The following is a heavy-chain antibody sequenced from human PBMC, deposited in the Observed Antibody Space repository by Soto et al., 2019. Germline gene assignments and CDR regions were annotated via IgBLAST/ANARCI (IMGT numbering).Heavy chain of an antibody. D-gene: IGHD2-2*01. V-gene: IGHV3-23*01. J-gene: IGHJ6*02. CDR3: ARDIYRYCSSTSRYGGLYKYYYYYYGMDV. CDR2: ISGSGGST. Sequence: GGSLRLSCAASGFTFSSYAMSWVRQAPGKGLEWVSAISGSGGSTYYADSVKGRFTISRDNSKNSLYLQMNSLRDEDTAVYYCARDIYRYCSSTSRYGGLYKYYYYYYGMDVWGQGTTVTVSS. CDR1: GFTFSSYA.